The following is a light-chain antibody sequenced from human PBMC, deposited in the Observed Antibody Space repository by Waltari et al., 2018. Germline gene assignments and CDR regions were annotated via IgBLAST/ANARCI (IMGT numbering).Light chain of an antibody. Sequence: DIVMTQSPDSLAVSLGERATINCKSSQRVLYSSNNKNYLAWYQQNPGQPPKLLIYWASTRESGVPDRFSGSGSGTDVTLTISILQAEDVAVYYCQQYYSTLPRAFGQGTKLEIK. J-gene: IGKJ2*01. V-gene: IGKV4-1*01. CDR1: QRVLYSSNNKNY. CDR3: QQYYSTLPRA. CDR2: WAS.